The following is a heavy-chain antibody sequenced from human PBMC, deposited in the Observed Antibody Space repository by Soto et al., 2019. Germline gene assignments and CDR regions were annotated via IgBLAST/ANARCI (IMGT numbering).Heavy chain of an antibody. J-gene: IGHJ4*02. Sequence: PSETLSLTCAVYGGSFSGDYWSWIRQPPGKGLEWIGEINHSGSTNYNPSLKSRVTISVDTSKNQFSLKLSSVTAADTAVYYCARRRWLPVDYWGQGTLVTVSS. V-gene: IGHV4-34*01. CDR1: GGSFSGDY. D-gene: IGHD5-12*01. CDR3: ARRRWLPVDY. CDR2: INHSGST.